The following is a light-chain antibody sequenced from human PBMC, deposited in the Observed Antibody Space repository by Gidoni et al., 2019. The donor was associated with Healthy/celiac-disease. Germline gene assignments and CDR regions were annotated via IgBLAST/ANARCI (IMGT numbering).Light chain of an antibody. J-gene: IGKJ2*01. CDR2: GAS. V-gene: IGKV3-15*01. CDR1: QRVSSN. CDR3: QQYNNWPRAYT. Sequence: ELVMTQSPATLSVSPGERATLSCRASQRVSSNLAWYQQKPGQAPRLLIYGASTRATGIPARFSGSGSGTEFTLTISSLQSEDFAVYYCQQYNNWPRAYTFGQGTKLEIK.